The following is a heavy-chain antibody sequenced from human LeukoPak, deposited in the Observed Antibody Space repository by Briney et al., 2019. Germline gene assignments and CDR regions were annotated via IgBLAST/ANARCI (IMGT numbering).Heavy chain of an antibody. CDR1: GFTFSSYG. J-gene: IGHJ4*02. V-gene: IGHV3-23*01. Sequence: GGSLRLSCAASGFTFSSYGMSWVRQAPGKGLEWVSAISGSGGSTYYADSVKGRFTISRDNSKNTLYLQMNSLRAEDTALYYCARGVLRYFDWLLPRFDYWGQGTLVTVSS. CDR3: ARGVLRYFDWLLPRFDY. D-gene: IGHD3-9*01. CDR2: ISGSGGST.